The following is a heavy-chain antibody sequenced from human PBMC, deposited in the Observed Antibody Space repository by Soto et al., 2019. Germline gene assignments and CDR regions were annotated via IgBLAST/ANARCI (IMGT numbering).Heavy chain of an antibody. J-gene: IGHJ6*02. V-gene: IGHV1-18*01. CDR2: ISAYNGNT. CDR1: GYTFTSYG. D-gene: IGHD6-13*01. CDR3: ARELGGIAAAGDDYYYGMDV. Sequence: GASVKVSCKASGYTFTSYGISWVLQAPGQGLEWMGWISAYNGNTNYAQKIQGRVTMTTDTSTSTAYMELMILRSDDTAVYYCARELGGIAAAGDDYYYGMDVWG.